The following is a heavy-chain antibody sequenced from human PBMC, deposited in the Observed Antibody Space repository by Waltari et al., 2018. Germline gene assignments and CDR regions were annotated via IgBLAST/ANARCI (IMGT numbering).Heavy chain of an antibody. Sequence: QVQLQQWGAGRLKPSETLSPPCNVYGESLNDYYWCWIRQPPGKGLEWIGEINHSGSINYNPSLENRVTLSIDTSKNQFSLTMDSVTAADTAVYYCAREAELSTVDYWGQGILVIVSS. V-gene: IGHV4-34*01. D-gene: IGHD1-1*01. J-gene: IGHJ4*02. CDR2: INHSGSI. CDR3: AREAELSTVDY. CDR1: GESLNDYY.